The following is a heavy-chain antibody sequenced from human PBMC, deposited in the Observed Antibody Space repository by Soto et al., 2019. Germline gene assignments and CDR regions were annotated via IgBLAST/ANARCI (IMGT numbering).Heavy chain of an antibody. V-gene: IGHV3-30-3*01. J-gene: IGHJ4*02. CDR1: GFTFSSYA. CDR2: ISYDGSNK. Sequence: QVQLVESGGGVVQPGRSLRLSCAASGFTFSSYAMNWVRQAPGKGLEWVAVISYDGSNKYYADSVKGRFTISRDNSKNTLYLQMNSLSAEDTAVYYCARIPTTVTTPRYFDYWGQGTLVTVSS. CDR3: ARIPTTVTTPRYFDY. D-gene: IGHD4-17*01.